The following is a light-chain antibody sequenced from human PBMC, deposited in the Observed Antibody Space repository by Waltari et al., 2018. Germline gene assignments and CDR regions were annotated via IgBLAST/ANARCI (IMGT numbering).Light chain of an antibody. CDR3: SSYAGSNKLI. V-gene: IGLV2-8*01. Sequence: QSALTPPPSASGSPGQTVIISCTDTSSDIGAYKYVSWYQQIPGRAPALIIYEVDRRPPGVPDRFSGSKSGNTASLTVSGLQTEDEGDYYCSSYAGSNKLIFGGVTKLTVL. CDR1: SSDIGAYKY. CDR2: EVD. J-gene: IGLJ2*01.